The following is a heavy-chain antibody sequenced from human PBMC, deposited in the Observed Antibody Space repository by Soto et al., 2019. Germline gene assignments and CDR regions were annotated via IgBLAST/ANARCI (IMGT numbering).Heavy chain of an antibody. Sequence: GASVKVSCKASGGTFSSYAISWLRQSPGQGLEWMGGIIPIFGTANYAQKFQGRVTITADESTSTAYMELSSLRSEDTAVYYCAREATGPAFDIWGQGTMVTVSS. J-gene: IGHJ3*02. CDR1: GGTFSSYA. CDR3: AREATGPAFDI. V-gene: IGHV1-69*13. D-gene: IGHD5-12*01. CDR2: IIPIFGTA.